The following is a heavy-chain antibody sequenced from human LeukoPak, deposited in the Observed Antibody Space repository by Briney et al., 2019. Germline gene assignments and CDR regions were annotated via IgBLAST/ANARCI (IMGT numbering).Heavy chain of an antibody. CDR3: ARDRGTYVIDAFDI. V-gene: IGHV3-21*01. J-gene: IGHJ3*02. D-gene: IGHD3-10*02. CDR1: GFSFSTYS. CDR2: ISSSSSYI. Sequence: GGSLRLSCAASGFSFSTYSMNWVRQAPGKGLEWVSSISSSSSYIYYADSVKGRFTISRDNAKNSLYLQMNSLRAEDTAVYYCARDRGTYVIDAFDIWGQGTMVTVSS.